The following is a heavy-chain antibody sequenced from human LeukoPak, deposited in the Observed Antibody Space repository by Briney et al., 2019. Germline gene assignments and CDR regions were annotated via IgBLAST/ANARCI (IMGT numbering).Heavy chain of an antibody. Sequence: SETLSLTCTVSGGSISSSSYYWGWIRQPPGKGLEWIGSIYYSGSTYYNPSLKSRVTISVDTSKNQFPLKLSSVTAADTAVYYCARLGPYDSSGYLPDYWGQGTLVTVSS. CDR2: IYYSGST. D-gene: IGHD3-22*01. V-gene: IGHV4-39*01. CDR3: ARLGPYDSSGYLPDY. CDR1: GGSISSSSYY. J-gene: IGHJ4*02.